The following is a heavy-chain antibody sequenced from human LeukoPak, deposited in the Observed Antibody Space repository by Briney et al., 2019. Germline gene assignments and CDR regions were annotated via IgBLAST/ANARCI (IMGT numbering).Heavy chain of an antibody. D-gene: IGHD3-10*01. CDR1: ITFSTYA. CDR2: IYDSGST. CDR3: ARHYGP. Sequence: ITFSTYAMSWVRQAPGKGLEWIGSIYDSGSTYYNPSLKSRVTISVDTSKNQFSLKLNSVTAADTAVYYCARHYGPWGQGTLVTVSS. V-gene: IGHV4-39*01. J-gene: IGHJ5*02.